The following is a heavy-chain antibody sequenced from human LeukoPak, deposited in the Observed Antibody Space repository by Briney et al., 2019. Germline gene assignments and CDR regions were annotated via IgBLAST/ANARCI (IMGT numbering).Heavy chain of an antibody. CDR2: IRYDGSNK. V-gene: IGHV3-30*02. CDR3: AKDNDFWSGVDAFDI. CDR1: GFTFSSYG. J-gene: IGHJ3*02. Sequence: PGGSLRLSCAASGFTFSSYGMHWVRQAPGKGLEWVAFIRYDGSNKYYADSVKGRFTISRDNSKNTLYLQMNSLRAEDTAVYYRAKDNDFWSGVDAFDIWGQGTMVTVSS. D-gene: IGHD3-3*01.